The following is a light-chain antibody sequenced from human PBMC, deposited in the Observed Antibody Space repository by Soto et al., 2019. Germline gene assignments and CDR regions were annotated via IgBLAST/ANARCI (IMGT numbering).Light chain of an antibody. CDR3: QQYSTTPLT. Sequence: VVTPSPDALVFALGGGAGILCRSSRRGFSSANDNNYLSWYQQKPGQPPKLLIYWASTRESGVPDRFSGSGSGTDFTLTISRLQPEDVAVYYCQQYSTTPLTFGRGTKVDIK. V-gene: IGKV4-1*01. CDR2: WAS. CDR1: RRGFSSANDNNY. J-gene: IGKJ4*01.